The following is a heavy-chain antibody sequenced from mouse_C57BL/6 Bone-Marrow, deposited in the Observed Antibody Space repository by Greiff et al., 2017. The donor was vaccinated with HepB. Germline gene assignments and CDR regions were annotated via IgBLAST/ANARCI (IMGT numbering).Heavy chain of an antibody. CDR2: INPSTGGT. CDR3: ARCGIYYGYVYYLDY. CDR1: GYSFTGYY. Sequence: EVQLQQSGPELVKPGASVKISCKASGYSFTGYYMNWVKQSPEKSLEWIGEINPSTGGTTYNQKFKAKATLTVDKSSSTAYMQLKSLTSEDSAVYYCARCGIYYGYVYYLDYWGQGTTLTVAS. V-gene: IGHV1-42*01. J-gene: IGHJ2*01. D-gene: IGHD2-2*01.